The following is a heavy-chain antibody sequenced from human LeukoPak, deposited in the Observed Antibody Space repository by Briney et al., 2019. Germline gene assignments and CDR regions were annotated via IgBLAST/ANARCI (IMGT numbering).Heavy chain of an antibody. CDR2: MNPNSGNT. CDR1: GYTFTSYD. J-gene: IGHJ4*02. D-gene: IGHD6-19*01. Sequence: ASVKVSCKASGYTFTSYDINWVRQATGQGLEWMGWMNPNSGNTGYAQKFQDRVTMTRNTSISTAYMELSSLRSEDTAVYYCARGIFRVAGTGVHYWGQGILVTVSS. CDR3: ARGIFRVAGTGVHY. V-gene: IGHV1-8*01.